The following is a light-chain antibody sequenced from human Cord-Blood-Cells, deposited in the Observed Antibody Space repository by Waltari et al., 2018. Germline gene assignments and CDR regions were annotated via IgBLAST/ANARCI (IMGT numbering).Light chain of an antibody. CDR1: SRDVGGYNL. CDR2: EGS. CDR3: CSYAGSSTDVV. J-gene: IGLJ2*01. Sequence: QSALTQPASVSGSPGQSLTISCSGTSRDVGGYNLVSWYQQHPGKAPKLMIYEGSKRPSGVSNRFSGSKSGNTASLTISGLQAEDEADYYCCSYAGSSTDVVFGGGTKLTVL. V-gene: IGLV2-23*01.